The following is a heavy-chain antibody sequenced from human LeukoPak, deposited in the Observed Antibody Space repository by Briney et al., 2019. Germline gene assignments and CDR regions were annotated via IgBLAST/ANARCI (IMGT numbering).Heavy chain of an antibody. Sequence: PSETLSLTCAVYGGSFSGYYWSWIRQPPGKGLEWIGEINHSGGTNYNPSLKSRVTILVDTSKNQFSLKLSSVTAADTAVYYCARDEAHPNTYYYGSGSYYARLDIWGQGTMVTVSS. J-gene: IGHJ3*02. V-gene: IGHV4-34*01. CDR2: INHSGGT. CDR1: GGSFSGYY. CDR3: ARDEAHPNTYYYGSGSYYARLDI. D-gene: IGHD3-10*01.